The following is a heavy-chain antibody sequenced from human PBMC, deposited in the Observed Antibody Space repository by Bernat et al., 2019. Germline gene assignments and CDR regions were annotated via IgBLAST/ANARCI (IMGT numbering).Heavy chain of an antibody. V-gene: IGHV4-39*01. Sequence: QLQLQESGPGLVKPSETLSLTCTVSGGSISSSRYYWGWIRQPPGKGLEWIASIYFSGSTYYNPSLKIRVNLSVDTSKTRFSLRLSSVTATDTAVYYCARLYYDSSGYYWFDPWGQGTLVTVSS. CDR1: GGSISSSRYY. D-gene: IGHD3-22*01. J-gene: IGHJ5*02. CDR3: ARLYYDSSGYYWFDP. CDR2: IYFSGST.